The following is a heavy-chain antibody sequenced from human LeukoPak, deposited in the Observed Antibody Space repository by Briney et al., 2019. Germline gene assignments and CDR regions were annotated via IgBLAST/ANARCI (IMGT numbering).Heavy chain of an antibody. D-gene: IGHD7-27*01. V-gene: IGHV4-61*01. CDR3: ARLGKGDY. J-gene: IGHJ4*02. Sequence: SETLSLTCTVSGGSVSSGSYYWNWIRQPPGKGLEWIGYIYNSESTNYNPSLKSRVTISVDSSKNQFSLKLTSVTAADTAMYYCARLGKGDYWGQGTLVTVSS. CDR2: IYNSEST. CDR1: GGSVSSGSYY.